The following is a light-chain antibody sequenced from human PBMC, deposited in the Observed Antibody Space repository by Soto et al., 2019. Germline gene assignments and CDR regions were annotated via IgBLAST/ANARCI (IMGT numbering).Light chain of an antibody. CDR1: QSAISN. CDR2: DAS. CDR3: QQYGGSPRT. V-gene: IGKV3-20*01. Sequence: EIVMTQAAATLSVSPGERVTLSCRASQSAISNLAWYQQKPGQTPRLLIYDASTRATGIPDRFSGSGSGTDFTLTITRLEPEDFAVYYCQQYGGSPRTFGQGTKVDI. J-gene: IGKJ1*01.